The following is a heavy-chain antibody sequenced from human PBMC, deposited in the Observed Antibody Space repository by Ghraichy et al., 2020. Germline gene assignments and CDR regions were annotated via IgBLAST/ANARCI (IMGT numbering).Heavy chain of an antibody. J-gene: IGHJ4*02. Sequence: GESLNISCAASGFSVNLYYMAWVRQAPGQGPEWVSVIYSSGSTYYGDSVKGRFTISRDESNNTLHLQMDNLRAEDTAMYYCARRNTMIQGGTLDYWGQGLLVTVSS. CDR1: GFSVNLYY. CDR3: ARRNTMIQGGTLDY. D-gene: IGHD3-22*01. V-gene: IGHV3-53*01. CDR2: IYSSGST.